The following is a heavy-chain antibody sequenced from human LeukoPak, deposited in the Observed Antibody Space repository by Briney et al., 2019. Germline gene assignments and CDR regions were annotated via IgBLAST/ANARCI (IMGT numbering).Heavy chain of an antibody. CDR2: IYYSGST. J-gene: IGHJ4*02. CDR1: GGSISSSSYY. Sequence: PSETLSLTCTVSGGSISSSSYYWGWIRQPPGKGLEWIGSIYYSGSTYYNPSLKSRVTISVDTSKNQFSLKLSSVTAADTAVYYCAGKSPYYFDYWGQGTLVTVSS. V-gene: IGHV4-39*01. CDR3: AGKSPYYFDY.